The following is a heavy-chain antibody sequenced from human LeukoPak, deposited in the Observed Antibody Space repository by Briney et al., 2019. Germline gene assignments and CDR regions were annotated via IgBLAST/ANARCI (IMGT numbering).Heavy chain of an antibody. D-gene: IGHD2/OR15-2a*01. J-gene: IGHJ6*03. Sequence: PSETLSLTCTVAGGSISNHYWSWIRQPPGKGLEWIGYIYYSGSTNYNPSLKSRVTISVDTSKNQFSLKLSSVTAADTAVYYCARGLIAYYYMDVWGKGTTVTVSS. CDR2: IYYSGST. V-gene: IGHV4-59*11. CDR1: GGSISNHY. CDR3: ARGLIAYYYMDV.